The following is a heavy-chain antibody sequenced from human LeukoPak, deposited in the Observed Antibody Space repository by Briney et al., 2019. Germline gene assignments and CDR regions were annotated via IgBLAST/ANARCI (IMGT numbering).Heavy chain of an antibody. V-gene: IGHV3-30*02. CDR3: VKADAFSSNTYFQY. CDR2: TLSDGSFS. Sequence: PGGSLRLSCAASGFSFRSYGMHWVRQAPGKGLEWVTYTLSDGSFSYYADSVKGRFNITKDNSKNTLYLQMNTLRAEDTAVYYCVKADAFSSNTYFQYWGQGTLVIVSS. CDR1: GFSFRSYG. J-gene: IGHJ1*01. D-gene: IGHD3-3*02.